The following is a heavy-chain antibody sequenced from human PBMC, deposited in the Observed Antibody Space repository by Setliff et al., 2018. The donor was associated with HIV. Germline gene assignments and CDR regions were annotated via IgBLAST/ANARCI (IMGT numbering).Heavy chain of an antibody. CDR1: GGPISNYY. J-gene: IGHJ5*01. Sequence: SETLSLTCTVSGGPISNYYWSWIRQSPEKGLEWIGYIHYSGSTNYNPPLKSRVTISVDTSKNQFYLKLSSVTAADTAVYYCARGRVFCNGDSCYHLDSWGQGILVTVSS. V-gene: IGHV4-59*12. CDR2: IHYSGST. CDR3: ARGRVFCNGDSCYHLDS. D-gene: IGHD2-15*01.